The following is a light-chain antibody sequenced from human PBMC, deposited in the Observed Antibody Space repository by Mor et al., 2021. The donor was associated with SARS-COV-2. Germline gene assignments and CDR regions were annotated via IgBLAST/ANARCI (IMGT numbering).Light chain of an antibody. J-gene: IGKJ1*01. CDR1: QSVRTN. CDR3: QQYNDWPGWT. Sequence: QSVRTNLAWYQQKPGQAPRLLMYDVSTRATGTSARFTGSGSGTDFILTISSLQSEDFAVYYCQQYNDWPGWTLGQG. CDR2: DVS. V-gene: IGKV3-15*01.